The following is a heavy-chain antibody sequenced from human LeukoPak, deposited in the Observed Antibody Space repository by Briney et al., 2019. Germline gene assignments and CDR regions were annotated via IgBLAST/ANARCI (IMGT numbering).Heavy chain of an antibody. V-gene: IGHV4-59*01. J-gene: IGHJ6*02. Sequence: SETLSLTCTVSGGSISSYFWNWIRQSPGKGLEWVGYVYYRGSTNYNPSLKSRVTMSVDTSKNQFSLELSSVTAADTAVYYCARDMTRAVPIPGTYYYAYAMDVWGQGTTVTVSS. CDR2: VYYRGST. CDR1: GGSISSYF. CDR3: ARDMTRAVPIPGTYYYAYAMDV. D-gene: IGHD6-13*01.